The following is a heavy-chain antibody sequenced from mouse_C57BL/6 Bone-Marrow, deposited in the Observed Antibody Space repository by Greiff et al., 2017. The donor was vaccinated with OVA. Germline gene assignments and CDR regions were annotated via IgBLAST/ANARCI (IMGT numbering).Heavy chain of an antibody. CDR2: IYPRSGNT. D-gene: IGHD1-1*01. V-gene: IGHV1-81*01. CDR3: ARYPSTVVATDWYFDV. Sequence: QVQLQQSGAELARPGASVKLSCKASGYTFTSYGISWVKQRTGQGLEWIGEIYPRSGNTYYNEKFKGKATLTADKSSSTAYTELRSLTSEDSAVYYCARYPSTVVATDWYFDVWGTGTTVTVSS. J-gene: IGHJ1*03. CDR1: GYTFTSYG.